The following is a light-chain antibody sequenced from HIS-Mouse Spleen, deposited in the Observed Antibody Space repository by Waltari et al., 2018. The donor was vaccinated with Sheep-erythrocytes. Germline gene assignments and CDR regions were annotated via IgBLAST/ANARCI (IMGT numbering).Light chain of an antibody. V-gene: IGLV2-14*03. Sequence: QSALTQPASVSGSPGQSITISCTGTSSDVGGYNYVSWYQQHPGKAPKLRIYDVNNRPSGVSNRFSGTKSGNTSSLTISGLQAEDEADYYCSSYTSSSTWVFGGGTKLTVL. CDR1: SSDVGGYNY. J-gene: IGLJ3*02. CDR3: SSYTSSSTWV. CDR2: DVN.